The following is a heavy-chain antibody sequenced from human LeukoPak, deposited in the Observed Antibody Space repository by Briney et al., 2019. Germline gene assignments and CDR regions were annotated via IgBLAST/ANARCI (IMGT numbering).Heavy chain of an antibody. Sequence: ASVKVTCKASGGTFSSYAISWVRQVPGQGLERMGRMIPVFGTANYAQNFQGRVTITTDESTSTAYMELSSRRSEDTAVHYCATDQGLYDCKMYYWVWGQGTLVTVSS. V-gene: IGHV1-69*05. CDR1: GGTFSSYA. D-gene: IGHD3-10*01. J-gene: IGHJ1*01. CDR2: MIPVFGTA. CDR3: ATDQGLYDCKMYYWV.